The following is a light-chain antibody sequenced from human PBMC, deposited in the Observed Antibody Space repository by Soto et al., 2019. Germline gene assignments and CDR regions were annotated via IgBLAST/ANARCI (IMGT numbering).Light chain of an antibody. V-gene: IGLV2-14*01. J-gene: IGLJ1*01. CDR3: SSYTSSTFYV. Sequence: QSVLTQPASVSGSPGQSITISCTGTSSDVGGYNYVSWYQQHPGKAPKLMIYEVSNRPSGVSNRSSGSNSRNTASLTISGLQAEDEADYYCSSYTSSTFYVFGTGTKVTVL. CDR1: SSDVGGYNY. CDR2: EVS.